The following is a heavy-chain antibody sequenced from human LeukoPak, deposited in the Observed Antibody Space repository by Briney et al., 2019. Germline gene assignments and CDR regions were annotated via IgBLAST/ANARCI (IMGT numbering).Heavy chain of an antibody. Sequence: ASVKVSCKASGYTFTGYYMHWVRQAPGQGLEWMGWINPNSGNTGYAQKFQGRVTMTRNTSISTAYMELSSLRSEDTAVYYCARSLAVTTTQKHSNFDYWGQGTLVTVSS. J-gene: IGHJ4*02. D-gene: IGHD4-17*01. CDR3: ARSLAVTTTQKHSNFDY. CDR2: INPNSGNT. V-gene: IGHV1-8*02. CDR1: GYTFTGYY.